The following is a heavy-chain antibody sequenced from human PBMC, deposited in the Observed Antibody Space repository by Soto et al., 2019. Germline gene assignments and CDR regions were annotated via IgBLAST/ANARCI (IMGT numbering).Heavy chain of an antibody. V-gene: IGHV3-23*01. CDR3: VREDTGSFDY. CDR2: IRQSGDRS. D-gene: IGHD7-27*01. CDR1: GFIFSNFA. J-gene: IGHJ4*02. Sequence: GGSLRLSCAASGFIFSNFAMYWVRRAPGKGLEWVSSIRQSGDRSSYADSAKGRFTISRDNSKNTVYLEMSSLRVEDTAVYYCVREDTGSFDYWGQGTLVTVSS.